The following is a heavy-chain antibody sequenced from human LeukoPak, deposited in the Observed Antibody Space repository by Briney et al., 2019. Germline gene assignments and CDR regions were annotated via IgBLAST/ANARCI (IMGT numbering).Heavy chain of an antibody. D-gene: IGHD6-13*01. Sequence: GMSLRLSCAASGFTLSRNGMQWVRQAPGEGLVWVSRINTDGSSTTYADSVKGRFTISRDNAKNTLFLQMNSLGAEDTAVYYCARTSGSNWPVYYWGQGTLVTVSS. CDR1: GFTLSRNG. CDR2: INTDGSST. CDR3: ARTSGSNWPVYY. J-gene: IGHJ4*02. V-gene: IGHV3-74*01.